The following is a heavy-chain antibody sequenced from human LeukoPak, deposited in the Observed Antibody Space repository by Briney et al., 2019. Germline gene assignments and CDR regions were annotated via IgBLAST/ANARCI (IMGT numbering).Heavy chain of an antibody. V-gene: IGHV3-53*01. CDR3: IVFGDSNH. CDR1: GLTGSHNY. D-gene: IGHD4-17*01. J-gene: IGHJ5*02. Sequence: GGSLRLSCAASGLTGSHNYVSWVRQAPGKGLEWVSAIHTSGDTCYADSVKGRFTISRDTSKNTLYLQINSLRVEDTAVYYCIVFGDSNHWGQGTLVTVPS. CDR2: IHTSGDT.